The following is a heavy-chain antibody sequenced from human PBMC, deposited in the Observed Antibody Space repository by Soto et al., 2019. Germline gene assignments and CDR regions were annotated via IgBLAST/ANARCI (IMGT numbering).Heavy chain of an antibody. J-gene: IGHJ5*02. D-gene: IGHD3-10*01. Sequence: LSLTCTVSGGSISSGGYYWSWIRQYPGKGLEWIGYIYYSGSTYYNPSLKSRVTISVDTSKNQFSLKLSSVTAADTAVYYCARVPRITMVRGVAHNWFDPWGQGTLVTVSS. CDR1: GGSISSGGYY. CDR2: IYYSGST. CDR3: ARVPRITMVRGVAHNWFDP. V-gene: IGHV4-31*03.